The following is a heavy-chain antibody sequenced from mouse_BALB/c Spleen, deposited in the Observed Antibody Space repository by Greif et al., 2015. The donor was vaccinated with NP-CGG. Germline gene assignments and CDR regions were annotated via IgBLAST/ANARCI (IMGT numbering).Heavy chain of an antibody. J-gene: IGHJ2*01. CDR1: GYTFTSYW. CDR3: AREGGPFDY. V-gene: IGHV1S81*02. Sequence: QVQLQQSGAELVKPGASVKLSCKASGYTFTSYWMHWVKQRPGQGLEWIGEINPSNGRTNYNEKFKSKATLTVDKSSSTAYMQLSSLTSEDSAVYYCAREGGPFDYWGQGTTLTVSS. D-gene: IGHD1-1*02. CDR2: INPSNGRT.